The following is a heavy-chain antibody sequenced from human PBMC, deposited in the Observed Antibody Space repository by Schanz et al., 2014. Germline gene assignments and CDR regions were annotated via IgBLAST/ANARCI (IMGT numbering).Heavy chain of an antibody. CDR1: GFTFSSYS. V-gene: IGHV3-48*04. CDR3: AKDAPYPFDL. CDR2: IGNGGVTI. Sequence: EVQLVESGGGLVQPGGSLRLSCTASGFTFSSYSMNWVRQAPGRGLEWVSYIGNGGVTIYYADSVKGRFTISRDNSKNSLYLQMNSLRAEDTAVYYCAKDAPYPFDLWGRGTLXTVSS. J-gene: IGHJ2*01.